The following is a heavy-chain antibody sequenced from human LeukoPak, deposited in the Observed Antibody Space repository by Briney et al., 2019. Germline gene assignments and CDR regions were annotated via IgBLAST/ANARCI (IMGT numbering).Heavy chain of an antibody. J-gene: IGHJ3*02. D-gene: IGHD3-16*01. Sequence: GGSLRLSCAASGFTFSSYEFNWVRQAPGKGLEWVSYISGSGSTIYYADSVKGRFTISRDNAKHSLSLQMNSLRAEDTAVYYCAKKVGGVYAFDIWGQGTMVTVSS. CDR1: GFTFSSYE. V-gene: IGHV3-48*03. CDR3: AKKVGGVYAFDI. CDR2: ISGSGSTI.